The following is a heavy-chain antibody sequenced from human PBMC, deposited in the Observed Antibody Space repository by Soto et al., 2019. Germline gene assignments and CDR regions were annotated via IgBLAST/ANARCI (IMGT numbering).Heavy chain of an antibody. CDR2: IIPIFGTA. CDR3: ARGNRMAYLHPNWFDP. Sequence: QVQLVQSGAEVKKPGSSVKVSCKASGGTFSSYAISWVRQAPGQGLEWMGGIIPIFGTANYAQKFQGRVTITADESTSTAYKELSSLRSEDTAVYYCARGNRMAYLHPNWFDPWGQGTLVTVSS. D-gene: IGHD2-21*01. J-gene: IGHJ5*02. V-gene: IGHV1-69*01. CDR1: GGTFSSYA.